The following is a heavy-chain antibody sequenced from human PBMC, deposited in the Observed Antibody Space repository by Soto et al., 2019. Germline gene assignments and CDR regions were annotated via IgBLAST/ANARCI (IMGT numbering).Heavy chain of an antibody. D-gene: IGHD1-7*01. V-gene: IGHV1-69*12. Sequence: QVQLVQSGAEVKKPGSSVKVSCKASGGTFSSYAVSWVRQAPGHGLEWMGGIIPLFGTTSYAQKFQGRVTITADESPNTAYMELSSLRSEDTAVYYCARETGTLYYYYYGMDVWGQGTTVTVSS. CDR1: GGTFSSYA. J-gene: IGHJ6*02. CDR3: ARETGTLYYYYYGMDV. CDR2: IIPLFGTT.